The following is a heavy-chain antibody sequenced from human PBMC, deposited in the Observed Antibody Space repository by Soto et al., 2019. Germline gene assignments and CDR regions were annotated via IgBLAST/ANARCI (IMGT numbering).Heavy chain of an antibody. CDR3: ATQGEYCSGGSCYSDFDY. CDR1: GYSFTSYW. V-gene: IGHV5-10-1*01. J-gene: IGHJ4*02. Sequence: PGESLKISCKGSGYSFTSYWISWVRQMPGKGLEWMGRIDPSDSYTNYSPSFQGHVTISADKSISTAYLQWSSLKASDTAMYYCATQGEYCSGGSCYSDFDYWGQGTLVTVSS. CDR2: IDPSDSYT. D-gene: IGHD2-15*01.